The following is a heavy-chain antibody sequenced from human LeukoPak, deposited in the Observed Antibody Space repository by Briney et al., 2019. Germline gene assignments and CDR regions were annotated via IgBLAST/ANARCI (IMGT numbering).Heavy chain of an antibody. D-gene: IGHD4-17*01. CDR1: GFSFTDYP. Sequence: PGGSLRLSCATSGFSFTDYPMSWVRQAPGKGLEWVSAISGSGGSTYYADSVKGRFTISRDNSKNTLYLQMNSLRAEDTAVYYCAKDFNDYGDYEWFDPWGQGTLVTVSS. J-gene: IGHJ5*02. CDR2: ISGSGGST. CDR3: AKDFNDYGDYEWFDP. V-gene: IGHV3-23*01.